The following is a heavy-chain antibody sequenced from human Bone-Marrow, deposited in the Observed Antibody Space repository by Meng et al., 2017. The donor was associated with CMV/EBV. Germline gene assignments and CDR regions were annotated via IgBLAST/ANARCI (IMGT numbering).Heavy chain of an antibody. CDR2: MNPNSGNT. Sequence: ASVKVSCKASGYTFTGYYMHWVRQAPGQGLEWMGWMNPNSGNTGYAQKFQGRVTMTRNTSISTAYMELSSLRSEDTAVYYCARIDLRLPPDCSSTSCYPGDDYWGQGTLVTVSS. J-gene: IGHJ4*02. D-gene: IGHD2-2*01. CDR1: GYTFTGYY. CDR3: ARIDLRLPPDCSSTSCYPGDDY. V-gene: IGHV1-8*02.